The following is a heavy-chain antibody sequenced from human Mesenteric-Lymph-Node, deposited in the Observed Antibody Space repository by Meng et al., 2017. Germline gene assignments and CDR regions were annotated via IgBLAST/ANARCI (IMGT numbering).Heavy chain of an antibody. V-gene: IGHV1-24*01. D-gene: IGHD3-10*01. CDR1: GYTLTEVS. J-gene: IGHJ4*02. CDR2: FDPEDGET. Sequence: ASVKVSCKVSGYTLTEVSMHWVRQAPGKGLEWMGGFDPEDGETIYAQKFQGRVTMTADTSTDTAYMELSSLRSEDTAVYYCTTRSMVRGVTMYYFDYWGPGTLVTVSS. CDR3: TTRSMVRGVTMYYFDY.